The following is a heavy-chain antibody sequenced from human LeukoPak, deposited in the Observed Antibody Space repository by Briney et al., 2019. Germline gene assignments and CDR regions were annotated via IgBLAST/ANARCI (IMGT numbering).Heavy chain of an antibody. CDR1: GFTFSSYS. CDR2: ISSSSSYI. CDR3: ARESPYGSGSYWDAFAI. Sequence: PGGSLRLSCAASGFTFSSYSMNWVRQAPGKGLEWVSSISSSSSYIYYADSVKGRFTISRDNAKNSLYLQMNSLRAEDTAVYYCARESPYGSGSYWDAFAIWGQGTMVTVSS. D-gene: IGHD3-10*01. V-gene: IGHV3-21*01. J-gene: IGHJ3*02.